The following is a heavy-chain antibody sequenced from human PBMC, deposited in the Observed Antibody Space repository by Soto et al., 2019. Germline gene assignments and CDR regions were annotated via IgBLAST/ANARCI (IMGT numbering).Heavy chain of an antibody. Sequence: SETLSLTCTVSGGSISSSSYYWGWIRQPPGKGLEWIGSIYYSGSTYYNPSLKSRVTISVDTSKNQFSLKLSSVTAADTAVYYCARHPGVRNPPYCSGGSCSALFDYWGQGTLVTVSS. CDR2: IYYSGST. CDR3: ARHPGVRNPPYCSGGSCSALFDY. V-gene: IGHV4-39*01. D-gene: IGHD2-15*01. J-gene: IGHJ4*02. CDR1: GGSISSSSYY.